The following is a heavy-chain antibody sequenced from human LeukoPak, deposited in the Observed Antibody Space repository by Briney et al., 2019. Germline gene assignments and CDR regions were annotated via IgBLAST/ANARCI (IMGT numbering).Heavy chain of an antibody. CDR2: INPNSGGT. Sequence: ASVKVSRKASGYTFTGYYMHWVRQAPGQGLELMGWINPNSGGTNYAQKFQGRVTMTRDTSISTAYMELSRLRPDDTAVYYCAREVLDYYYGMDVWGQGTTVTVSS. CDR1: GYTFTGYY. CDR3: AREVLDYYYGMDV. V-gene: IGHV1-2*02. J-gene: IGHJ6*02.